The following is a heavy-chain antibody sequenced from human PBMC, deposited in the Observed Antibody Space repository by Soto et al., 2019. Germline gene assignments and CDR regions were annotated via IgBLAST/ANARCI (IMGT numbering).Heavy chain of an antibody. J-gene: IGHJ6*03. CDR2: VYYSGST. Sequence: QVQLQESGPGLVKPSETLSLTCTVSGGSISSYYWSWIRQPPGKGLEWIGYVYYSGSTNYNPSLRRRVTRSVDTSKKQFSVKLSSVTAADTAVYYCARAEYSSSPGVGYYYMDVWGKGTTVTVSS. D-gene: IGHD6-6*01. CDR3: ARAEYSSSPGVGYYYMDV. CDR1: GGSISSYY. V-gene: IGHV4-59*01.